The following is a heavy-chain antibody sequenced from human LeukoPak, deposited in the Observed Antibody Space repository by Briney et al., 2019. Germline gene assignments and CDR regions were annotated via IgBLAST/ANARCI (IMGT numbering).Heavy chain of an antibody. J-gene: IGHJ4*02. Sequence: PGGPLRLSCAASGFAFGTYGMHWVRQAPGKGLEFVSAISTNDDSIFYGNSVEGRITISRDNSKNTLYRQMGGLRAEDMAVYYCARANYHFSAYDYWGQGALVTVSS. V-gene: IGHV3-64*01. CDR3: ARANYHFSAYDY. CDR2: ISTNDDSI. CDR1: GFAFGTYG. D-gene: IGHD4/OR15-4a*01.